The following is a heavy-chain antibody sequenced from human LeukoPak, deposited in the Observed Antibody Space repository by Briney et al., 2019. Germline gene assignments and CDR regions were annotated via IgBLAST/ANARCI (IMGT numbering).Heavy chain of an antibody. J-gene: IGHJ6*02. V-gene: IGHV1-46*02. CDR3: ARDSGNFHYDMDV. Sequence: ASVKVSCTTSGYSFNSHHVHWVRQAPGQGLEWMGVKFSHDGSTSNTQKFQGRITMTRDTSTSTVYMELSSLRSEDTAVYYCARDSGNFHYDMDVWGQGTTVIVSS. D-gene: IGHD3-10*01. CDR1: GYSFNSHH. CDR2: KFSHDGST.